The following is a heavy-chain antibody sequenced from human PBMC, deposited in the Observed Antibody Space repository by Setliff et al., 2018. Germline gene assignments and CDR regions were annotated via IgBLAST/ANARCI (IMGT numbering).Heavy chain of an antibody. Sequence: GGSLRLSCAASGFTFSSYAMSWVRQAPGKGPEWVSAISGSGGSTYYADSVKGRFTISRDNAGNTLYLQMNGLTAEDTAVYYCARVGSKPQLGWFDPWGQGTLVTVSS. CDR1: GFTFSSYA. J-gene: IGHJ5*02. D-gene: IGHD1-26*01. CDR2: ISGSGGST. CDR3: ARVGSKPQLGWFDP. V-gene: IGHV3-23*01.